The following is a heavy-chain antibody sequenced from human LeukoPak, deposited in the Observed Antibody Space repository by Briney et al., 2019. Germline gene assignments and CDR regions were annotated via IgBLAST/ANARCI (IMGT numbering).Heavy chain of an antibody. Sequence: GGSLRLSCAASGFTFSSYWMHWVRQAPGKGLVWVSRINSDGSSTSYADSVKGRFTISRDNAKNTLYLQMNSLRAEDTAVYYCAREQGDYHFLSAWGQGTLVTVSS. CDR1: GFTFSSYW. D-gene: IGHD3-3*01. CDR2: INSDGSST. CDR3: AREQGDYHFLSA. V-gene: IGHV3-74*01. J-gene: IGHJ5*02.